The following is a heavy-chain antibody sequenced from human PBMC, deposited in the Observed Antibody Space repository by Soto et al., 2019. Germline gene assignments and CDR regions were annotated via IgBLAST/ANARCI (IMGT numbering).Heavy chain of an antibody. Sequence: EVQLVESGGGLVQPGGSLRLSCAASGFTFSPYSMVWVRQAPGKGLEWLSYITTSSSIIHYADSVQGRFTISRDNVQNSLYLQMNSLRDEDTAVYYCARVRGPSLVTSYHDYWGQGTLVTVSS. V-gene: IGHV3-48*02. J-gene: IGHJ4*02. CDR2: ITTSSSII. CDR1: GFTFSPYS. CDR3: ARVRGPSLVTSYHDY. D-gene: IGHD5-18*01.